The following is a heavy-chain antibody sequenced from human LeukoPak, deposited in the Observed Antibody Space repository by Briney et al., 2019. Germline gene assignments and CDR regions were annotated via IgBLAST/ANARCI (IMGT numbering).Heavy chain of an antibody. CDR2: IYYSGST. CDR1: GGSISSYY. V-gene: IGHV4-59*01. CDR3: ARDRVSYDSSGLDAFDI. D-gene: IGHD3-22*01. J-gene: IGHJ3*02. Sequence: PSETLSLTCTVSGGSISSYYWSWIRQPPGKGLEWIGYIYYSGSTSYNPSLKSRVTISVDTSKNQFSLKLSSVTAADTAVYYCARDRVSYDSSGLDAFDIWGQGTMVTVSS.